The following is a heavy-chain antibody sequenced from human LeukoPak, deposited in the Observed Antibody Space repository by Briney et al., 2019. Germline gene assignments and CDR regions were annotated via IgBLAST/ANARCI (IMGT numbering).Heavy chain of an antibody. CDR3: ASDDYYDFRSGFLH. CDR1: LHTFSSYA. Sequence: SVKVSCIPSLHTFSSYAISWVRQAPGQGLEWMGRIIPILGIANYAQKFQGRVTITADKSTSTAYMELSSLRSEDTAMYYCASDDYYDFRSGFLHWRRGTLVTVSS. J-gene: IGHJ4*02. V-gene: IGHV1-69*04. CDR2: IIPILGIA. D-gene: IGHD3-3*01.